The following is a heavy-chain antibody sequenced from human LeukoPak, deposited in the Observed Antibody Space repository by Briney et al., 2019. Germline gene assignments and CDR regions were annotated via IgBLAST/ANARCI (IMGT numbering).Heavy chain of an antibody. CDR3: ARGISGGFDY. D-gene: IGHD3-10*01. V-gene: IGHV1-2*06. J-gene: IGHJ4*02. CDR2: ISPNNGDT. Sequence: ASVKVSCKTSGYTFTGYYLHWVRRVPGQGLEWMGRISPNNGDTIYAQKFQGRVIMTRDTSISTADMELNRLRSDDTAVFYCARGISGGFDYWGQGTLVTVSS. CDR1: GYTFTGYY.